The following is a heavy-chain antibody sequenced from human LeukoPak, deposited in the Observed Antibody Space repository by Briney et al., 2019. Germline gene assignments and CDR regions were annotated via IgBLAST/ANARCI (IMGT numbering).Heavy chain of an antibody. CDR1: GFTFSSYG. V-gene: IGHV3-30*03. J-gene: IGHJ6*02. CDR2: ISYDGSNK. D-gene: IGHD4-17*01. CDR3: ARDQSTVTYYYGMDV. Sequence: GGSLRLSCAASGFTFSSYGMHWVRQAPGKGLEWVAVISYDGSNKYYADSVKGRFTISRDNSKNTLYLQMNSLRAEDTAVYYCARDQSTVTYYYGMDVWGQGTTVTVSS.